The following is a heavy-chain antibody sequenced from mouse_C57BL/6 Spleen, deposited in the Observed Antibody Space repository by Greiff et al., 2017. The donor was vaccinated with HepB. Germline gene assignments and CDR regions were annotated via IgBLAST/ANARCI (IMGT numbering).Heavy chain of an antibody. CDR3: ASERYSNYGY. D-gene: IGHD2-5*01. V-gene: IGHV1-64*01. CDR2: IHPNSGST. J-gene: IGHJ2*01. CDR1: GYTFTSYW. Sequence: QVQLKQPGAELVKPGASVKLSCKASGYTFTSYWMHWVKQRPGQGLEWIGMIHPNSGSTNYNEKFKSKATLTVDKSSSTAYMQLSSLTSEDSAVYYCASERYSNYGYWGQGTTLTVSS.